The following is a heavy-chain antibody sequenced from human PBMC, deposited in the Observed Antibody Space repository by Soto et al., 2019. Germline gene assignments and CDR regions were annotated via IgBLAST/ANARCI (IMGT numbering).Heavy chain of an antibody. CDR3: TIEGAYPGPDFDY. Sequence: GGSLRLSCAASGFTFSDRYMDWVRQAPGKGLEWVGRTKNKANSYTTEYAASVKGRFTISRDDSRNSVYLQMNSLKTDDTAVYYCTIEGAYPGPDFDYWGQGTLVTVS. J-gene: IGHJ4*02. D-gene: IGHD3-16*01. CDR1: GFTFSDRY. V-gene: IGHV3-72*01. CDR2: TKNKANSYTT.